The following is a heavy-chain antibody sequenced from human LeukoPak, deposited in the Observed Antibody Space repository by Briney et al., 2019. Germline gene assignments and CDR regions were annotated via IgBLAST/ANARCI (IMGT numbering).Heavy chain of an antibody. J-gene: IGHJ4*02. CDR1: GFTVSRDY. D-gene: IGHD3-10*01. V-gene: IGHV3-53*01. Sequence: GGSLRLSCAASGFTVSRDYMSWVRQAPGKGLEWVSILYSAGNTYYADSVKGRFTISRDNSKNTVYLQMNSLRADDTAVYYCARTPGGSGNLFDYWGQGTLVTVSS. CDR3: ARTPGGSGNLFDY. CDR2: LYSAGNT.